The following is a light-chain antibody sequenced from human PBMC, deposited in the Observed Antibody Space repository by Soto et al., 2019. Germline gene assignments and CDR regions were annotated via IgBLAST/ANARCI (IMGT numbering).Light chain of an antibody. J-gene: IGKJ1*01. CDR2: KAS. Sequence: DIQMTQSPSTLSASVGDRVTITCRASQSISSWLAWYQQKPGKAPKLLIYKASSLESGVPSRFSGSGSGTEFTRTISSLQPDYFATYYCQQYNTWTFGQGTKVEIK. V-gene: IGKV1-5*03. CDR3: QQYNTWT. CDR1: QSISSW.